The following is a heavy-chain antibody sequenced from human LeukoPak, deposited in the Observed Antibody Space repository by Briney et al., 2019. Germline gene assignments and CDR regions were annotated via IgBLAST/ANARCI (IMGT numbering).Heavy chain of an antibody. J-gene: IGHJ3*02. CDR3: AREDTAMVRTAFDI. Sequence: KPSETLFLTCTVSGGPINSYYWSWIRQPPGEGLEWIGYIYYSGSTNYNPSLKSRVTISVDTSKNQFSLKLSSVTAADTAVYFCAREDTAMVRTAFDIWGQGTMVTVSS. CDR2: IYYSGST. D-gene: IGHD5-18*01. CDR1: GGPINSYY. V-gene: IGHV4-59*01.